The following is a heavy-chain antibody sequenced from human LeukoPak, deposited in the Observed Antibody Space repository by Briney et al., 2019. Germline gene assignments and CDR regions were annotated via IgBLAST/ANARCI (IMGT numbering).Heavy chain of an antibody. J-gene: IGHJ4*02. Sequence: SETLSLTCTVSGGSMSNYYWSWIRQPPGKGLEWISYIYQTGDTGYNPSLKRRATISLDMSKNQFSLILSAVTAADTAVYYCARHEFAGPFAYWGQGALVTVSS. CDR1: GGSMSNYY. CDR3: ARHEFAGPFAY. V-gene: IGHV4-59*08. CDR2: IYQTGDT. D-gene: IGHD6-13*01.